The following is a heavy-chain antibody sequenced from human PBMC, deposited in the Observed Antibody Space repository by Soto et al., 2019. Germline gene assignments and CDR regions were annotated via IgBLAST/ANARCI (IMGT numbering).Heavy chain of an antibody. J-gene: IGHJ4*02. Sequence: QVQLQQWGAGLLKPSETLSLTCAVYGGSFSGYYWSWIRQPPGKGLEWIGEINHSGSTNYNPSLKSRVTISVDTSKNQFALKLSSVTAADTDVYYCARVHPQGYLGQGTLVTVSS. CDR3: ARVHPQGY. CDR2: INHSGST. CDR1: GGSFSGYY. V-gene: IGHV4-34*01.